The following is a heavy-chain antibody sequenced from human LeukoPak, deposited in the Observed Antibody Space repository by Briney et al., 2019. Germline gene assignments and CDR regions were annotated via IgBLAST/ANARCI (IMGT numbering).Heavy chain of an antibody. CDR2: IYTSGST. CDR1: GGSISSYY. D-gene: IGHD1-1*01. CDR3: ARLQLELMQPNDNWFDP. J-gene: IGHJ5*02. V-gene: IGHV4-4*07. Sequence: SETLSLTCTVSGGSISSYYWSWIRQPAGKGLEWIGRIYTSGSTNYNPSLKSRVTMSVDTSKNQFSLKLSSVTAADTGVYYCARLQLELMQPNDNWFDPWGQGTLVTVSS.